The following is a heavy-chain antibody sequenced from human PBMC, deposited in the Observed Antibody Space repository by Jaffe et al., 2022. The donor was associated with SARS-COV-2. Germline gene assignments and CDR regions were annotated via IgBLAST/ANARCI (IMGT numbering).Heavy chain of an antibody. Sequence: EVQLVESGGGLIQPGGSLRLSCAASGFTVSSNYMSWVRQAPGKGLEWVSVIYSGGNTYYADSVQGRFTISRDNSKNTVYLQMNSLRAEDTAVYYCARGNYDYAAYYFDYWGQGTLVTVSS. V-gene: IGHV3-53*01. CDR1: GFTVSSNY. D-gene: IGHD3-16*01. CDR3: ARGNYDYAAYYFDY. J-gene: IGHJ4*02. CDR2: IYSGGNT.